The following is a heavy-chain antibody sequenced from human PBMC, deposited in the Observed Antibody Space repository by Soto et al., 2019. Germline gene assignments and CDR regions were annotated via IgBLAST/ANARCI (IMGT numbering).Heavy chain of an antibody. CDR3: ARNNVRGVSNSYNWIDP. CDR1: GGPISSYY. Sequence: SETLSLTXTVSGGPISSYYWSWIRQSPGKGLEWIGQIFYTGNTDYNPSLKSRVTMSVDIPKKQFSLKLRSVTAADTAMYFCARNNVRGVSNSYNWIDPWGQGTLVTVSS. V-gene: IGHV4-59*01. D-gene: IGHD3-10*01. J-gene: IGHJ5*02. CDR2: IFYTGNT.